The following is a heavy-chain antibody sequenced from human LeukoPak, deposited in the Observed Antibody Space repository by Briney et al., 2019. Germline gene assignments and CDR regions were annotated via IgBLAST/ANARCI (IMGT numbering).Heavy chain of an antibody. V-gene: IGHV3-48*04. CDR1: GFQFSTYT. D-gene: IGHD3-10*02. CDR2: ISSSGSTI. Sequence: GGSLRLSCEATGFQFSTYTMSWFRQAPGKGLEWVSYISSSGSTIYYADSVKGRFTISRDNAKNSLYLQMNSLRAEDTAVYYCAELGITMIGGVWGKGTTVTISS. CDR3: AELGITMIGGV. J-gene: IGHJ6*04.